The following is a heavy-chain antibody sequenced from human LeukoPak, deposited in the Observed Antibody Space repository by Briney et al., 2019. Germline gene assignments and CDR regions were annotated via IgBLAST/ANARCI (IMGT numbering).Heavy chain of an antibody. CDR1: GFTFSSYG. CDR3: ARDPSSPGGYYYGMDV. J-gene: IGHJ6*02. Sequence: GGSLRLSCAASGFTFSSYGMHWVRQAPGKGLEWVAVIWYDGGNKYYADSVKGRFTISRDNSKNTLYLQMNSLRAEDTAVYYCARDPSSPGGYYYGMDVWGQGTTVTVSS. CDR2: IWYDGGNK. V-gene: IGHV3-33*01. D-gene: IGHD4-23*01.